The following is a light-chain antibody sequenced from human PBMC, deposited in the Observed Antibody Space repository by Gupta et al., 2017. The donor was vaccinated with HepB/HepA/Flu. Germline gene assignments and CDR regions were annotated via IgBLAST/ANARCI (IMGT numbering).Light chain of an antibody. V-gene: IGLV4-69*01. Sequence: LVLTQSHSASASLGVSVKITGTLRSGHSDFAIAWHQQQPGRGPRYLRKINSDGSHDKGDGIPDRVSGSSSGADRYLTMASRQSEDEADYYCQTWFTGGWHVLFGSGTKLTVL. CDR1: SGHSDFA. CDR3: QTWFTGGWHVL. J-gene: IGLJ2*01. CDR2: INSDGSH.